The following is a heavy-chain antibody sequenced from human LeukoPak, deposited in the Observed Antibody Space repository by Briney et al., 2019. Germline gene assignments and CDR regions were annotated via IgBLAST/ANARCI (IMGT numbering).Heavy chain of an antibody. CDR2: IYTSGST. J-gene: IGHJ4*02. Sequence: KTSETLSLTCTVSGGSISSYYWSWIRQPAGKGLEWIGRIYTSGSTNYNPSLKSRVTISVDTSKNQFSLKLSSVTAADTAVYYCARPLVVGATSPYLVWGQGTLVTVSS. CDR1: GGSISSYY. D-gene: IGHD1-26*01. V-gene: IGHV4-4*07. CDR3: ARPLVVGATSPYLV.